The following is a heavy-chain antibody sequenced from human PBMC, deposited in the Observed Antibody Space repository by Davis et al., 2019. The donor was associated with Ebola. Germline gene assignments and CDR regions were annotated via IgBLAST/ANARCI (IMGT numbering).Heavy chain of an antibody. V-gene: IGHV5-51*01. CDR1: GYSFTSYW. D-gene: IGHD3-10*01. CDR2: IYPGDSDT. J-gene: IGHJ4*02. CDR3: ARGPRSYFRAGGDDY. Sequence: GESLKISCKGSGYSFTSYWIGWVRQMPGKGLEWMGIIYPGDSDTRYSPSFQGQVTISVDKSINTAYLQWSSLKASDTAMYCARGPRSYFRAGGDDYWGQGTLVTVSS.